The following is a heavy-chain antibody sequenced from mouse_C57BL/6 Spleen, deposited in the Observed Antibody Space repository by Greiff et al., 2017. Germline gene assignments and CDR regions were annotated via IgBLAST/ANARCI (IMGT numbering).Heavy chain of an antibody. CDR3: ARRGRRDFEV. J-gene: IGHJ1*03. Sequence: EVKLMESGGDLVKPGGSLKLSCAASGFTFSSYGMAWVRQTPDKRLEWVATISSGGSYTYYPDSVKGRFTISREKAKNTLYLQMSSLESEDTAMYYCARRGRRDFEVWGTGTTVTVSS. V-gene: IGHV5-6*02. CDR2: ISSGGSYT. CDR1: GFTFSSYG.